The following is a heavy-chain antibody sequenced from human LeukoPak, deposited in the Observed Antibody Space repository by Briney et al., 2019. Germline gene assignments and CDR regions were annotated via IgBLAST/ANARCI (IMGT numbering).Heavy chain of an antibody. CDR3: ASYRRRGFDY. J-gene: IGHJ4*02. V-gene: IGHV4-59*08. Sequence: SETLSLTCTASGGSISSYYWSWIRQPPGKGLEWIGYIYYSGSTNYNPSLKSRVTISVDTSKNQFSLKLSSVTAADTAVYYCASYRRRGFDYWGQGTLVTVSS. CDR2: IYYSGST. CDR1: GGSISSYY.